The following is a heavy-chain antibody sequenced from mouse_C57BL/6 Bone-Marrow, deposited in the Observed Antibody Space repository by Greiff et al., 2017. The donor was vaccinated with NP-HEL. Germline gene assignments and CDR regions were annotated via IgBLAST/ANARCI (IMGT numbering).Heavy chain of an antibody. CDR1: GFTFSDYY. Sequence: EVKLVESGRGLVQPGGSLKLSCAASGFTFSDYYMYWVRQTPEKRLEWVAYISNGGGSTYYPDTVKGRSTISRDNAKNTLYLQMSRLKSEDTAMYYCERQSVTTGSWYFDVWGTGTTVTVSS. CDR3: ERQSVTTGSWYFDV. CDR2: ISNGGGST. D-gene: IGHD1-1*01. J-gene: IGHJ1*03. V-gene: IGHV5-12*01.